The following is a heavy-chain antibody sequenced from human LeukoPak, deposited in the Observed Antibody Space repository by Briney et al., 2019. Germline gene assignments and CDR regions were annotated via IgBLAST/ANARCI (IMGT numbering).Heavy chain of an antibody. J-gene: IGHJ4*02. CDR2: ISSSSGYI. CDR3: ARDSVIYGY. Sequence: GGTLRLSCAASGFTFSSYGMSWVRQAPGKGLEWVSSISSSSGYIYYADSVKGRFTISRDNAKNSLYLQMNSLRAEDTAVYYCARDSVIYGYWGQGTLVTVSS. V-gene: IGHV3-21*06. D-gene: IGHD3/OR15-3a*01. CDR1: GFTFSSYG.